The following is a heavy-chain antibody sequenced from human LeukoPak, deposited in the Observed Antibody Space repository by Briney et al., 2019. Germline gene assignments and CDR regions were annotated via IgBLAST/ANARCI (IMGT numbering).Heavy chain of an antibody. CDR2: INPNSGGT. D-gene: IGHD6-19*01. V-gene: IGHV1-2*02. CDR3: ARERGTLAVAGDAVDI. Sequence: PWASVKVSCKASGYTFTGYYMHWVRQAPGQGLEWMGWINPNSGGTKYAQKFQGRVTMTRDTSINTAYMEVRRLTSDDTAVYYCARERGTLAVAGDAVDIWGQGTMVTVSS. J-gene: IGHJ3*02. CDR1: GYTFTGYY.